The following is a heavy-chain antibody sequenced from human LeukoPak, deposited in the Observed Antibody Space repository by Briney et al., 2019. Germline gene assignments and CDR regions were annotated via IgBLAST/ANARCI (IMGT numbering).Heavy chain of an antibody. CDR3: VKGQEYLEWFYEY. Sequence: GGSLRLSCAASGFTFSTYGMHWVRQAPGEGLEWVAVIWYDGSNKYYADSVKGRFTISRDNSKDTLYLQLNSLRAEDTAVYYCVKGQEYLEWFYEYWGQGSLVTVSS. D-gene: IGHD3-3*01. CDR2: IWYDGSNK. V-gene: IGHV3-33*06. J-gene: IGHJ4*02. CDR1: GFTFSTYG.